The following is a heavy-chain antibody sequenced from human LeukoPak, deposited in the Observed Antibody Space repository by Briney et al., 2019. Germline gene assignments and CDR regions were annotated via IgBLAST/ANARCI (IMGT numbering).Heavy chain of an antibody. V-gene: IGHV3-43*02. CDR3: ALIPYILTGYYNADY. CDR2: ISGDGGST. J-gene: IGHJ4*02. CDR1: GFTFDDYA. Sequence: GGSLRLSCAASGFTFDDYAMHWVRQAPGKGLEWVSLISGDGGSTYYADSVEGRFTISRDNSKNSLYLQMNSLRTEDTALYYCALIPYILTGYYNADYWGQGTLVTVSS. D-gene: IGHD3-9*01.